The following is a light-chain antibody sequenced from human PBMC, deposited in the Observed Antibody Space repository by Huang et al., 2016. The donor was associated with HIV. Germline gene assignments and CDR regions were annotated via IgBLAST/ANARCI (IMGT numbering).Light chain of an antibody. CDR1: QNVNNKY. CDR3: QQYGSSRT. J-gene: IGKJ1*01. CDR2: DAS. Sequence: EIVLTQSPATLSSSPGEKVTLSCGASQNVNNKYLAWYQQKPGLAPRLLIYDASTRDSGIPDRVSSSGSGTDFTLTISRLEQEDFAVYYCQQYGSSRTFGQGTKLEIK. V-gene: IGKV3D-20*01.